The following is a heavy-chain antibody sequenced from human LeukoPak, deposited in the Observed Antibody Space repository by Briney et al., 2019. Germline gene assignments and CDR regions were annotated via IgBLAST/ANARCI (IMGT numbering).Heavy chain of an antibody. CDR1: GFTFSSYG. CDR3: ARVSDISVAAYFDY. J-gene: IGHJ4*02. V-gene: IGHV3-20*04. CDR2: INWNGGST. D-gene: IGHD6-19*01. Sequence: PGGSLRLSCAASGFTFSSYGLSWVRQAPGKGLEWVSTINWNGGSTGYADSVKGRFTISRDNAKNSLYLQMNSLRAEDTALYYCARVSDISVAAYFDYWGQGTLVTVSS.